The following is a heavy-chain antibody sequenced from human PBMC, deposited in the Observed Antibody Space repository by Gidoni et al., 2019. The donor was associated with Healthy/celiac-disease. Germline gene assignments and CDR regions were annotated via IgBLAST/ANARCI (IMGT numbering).Heavy chain of an antibody. J-gene: IGHJ4*02. V-gene: IGHV4-59*01. CDR1: GGSISSYY. D-gene: IGHD1-26*01. Sequence: QVQLQESGQGLVKPSETLSLTCAASGGSISSYYWSWIRQPPGKGLEWIGYIYYSGSTNYNPSLKSRVTISVDTSKNQFSLKLSSVTAADTAVYYCARVKLPYYFDYWGQGTLVTVSS. CDR2: IYYSGST. CDR3: ARVKLPYYFDY.